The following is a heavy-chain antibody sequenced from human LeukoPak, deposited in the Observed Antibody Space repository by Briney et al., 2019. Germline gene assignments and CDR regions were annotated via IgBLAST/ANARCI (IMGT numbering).Heavy chain of an antibody. CDR2: ISSSSSTI. V-gene: IGHV3-48*01. CDR1: GFTFSSYS. Sequence: GGSLRLSCAASGFTFSSYSMNWVRQAPGKGLEWVSYISSSSSTIYYADSVKGRFTISRDNAKNSLYLQMNSLRAEDTAVYYCARDWAAAVLSDWFDPWGQGTLVTVSS. CDR3: ARDWAAAVLSDWFDP. D-gene: IGHD6-13*01. J-gene: IGHJ5*02.